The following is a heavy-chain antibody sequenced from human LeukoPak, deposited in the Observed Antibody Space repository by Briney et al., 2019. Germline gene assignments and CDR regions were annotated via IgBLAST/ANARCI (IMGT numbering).Heavy chain of an antibody. CDR3: AREKSGYYSDAFDI. Sequence: SGTLSLTCTVSGGSISSGGYYWSWIRQHPGKGLEWIGYIYYSGSTYYNPSLKSRVTISVDTSKNQFSLKLSSVTAADTAVYYCAREKSGYYSDAFDIWGQGTMVTVSS. CDR1: GGSISSGGYY. CDR2: IYYSGST. D-gene: IGHD3-22*01. V-gene: IGHV4-31*03. J-gene: IGHJ3*02.